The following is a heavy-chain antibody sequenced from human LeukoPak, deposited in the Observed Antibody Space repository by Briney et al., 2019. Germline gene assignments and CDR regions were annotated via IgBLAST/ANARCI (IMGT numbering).Heavy chain of an antibody. Sequence: GGSLRLSCAASGFTFDDYAMHWVRQAPGKGLEWVSLISWDGGSTYYANSVKGRFTISRDNSKNSLYLQMNSLRAEDTAVYYCARGTGNYYGYWGQGTLVTVSS. V-gene: IGHV3-43D*03. D-gene: IGHD3/OR15-3a*01. J-gene: IGHJ4*02. CDR1: GFTFDDYA. CDR2: ISWDGGST. CDR3: ARGTGNYYGY.